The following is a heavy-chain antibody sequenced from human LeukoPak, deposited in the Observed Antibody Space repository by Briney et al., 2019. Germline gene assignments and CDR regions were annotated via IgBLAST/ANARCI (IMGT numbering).Heavy chain of an antibody. CDR2: IKSKTKGGIT. Sequence: PRGSLTLVCVAWAFAYSPYQMSWVREAPGKGLVWVGRIKSKTKGGITDYAAPVKVRFTISRDDSKNTLYLQMNSLKTEDTAVYYGTTCLLAYSFDYWGQGTLVTVSS. V-gene: IGHV3-15*01. J-gene: IGHJ4*02. CDR3: TTCLLAYSFDY. CDR1: AFAYSPYQ. D-gene: IGHD2-15*01.